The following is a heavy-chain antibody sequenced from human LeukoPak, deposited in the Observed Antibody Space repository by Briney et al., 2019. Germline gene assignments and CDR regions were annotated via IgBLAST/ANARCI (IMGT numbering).Heavy chain of an antibody. Sequence: PSQTLSLTCTVSGGSISSGSFYWSWIRQPAGKELEWIGRIYTSGSTNYNPSLKSRVTISVDTSENHVSLKLSSVTAADTAVYYCAREHYSDWFDPWGQGTLVTVSS. CDR2: IYTSGST. D-gene: IGHD2-15*01. CDR3: AREHYSDWFDP. J-gene: IGHJ5*02. CDR1: GGSISSGSFY. V-gene: IGHV4-61*02.